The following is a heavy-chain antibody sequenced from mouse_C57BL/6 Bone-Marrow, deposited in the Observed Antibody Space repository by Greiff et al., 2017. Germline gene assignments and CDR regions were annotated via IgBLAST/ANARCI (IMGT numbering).Heavy chain of an antibody. CDR1: GYTFTDYY. V-gene: IGHV1-26*01. Sequence: EVQLQQSGPELVKPGASVKISCKASGYTFTDYYMNWVKQSHGKSLEWIGDINPNNGGTSYNQKFKGKATLTVDTSSSTAYMGLRSLTSEDSAVYYCARDGYWYFDVWGTGTTVTVSS. D-gene: IGHD2-3*01. J-gene: IGHJ1*03. CDR3: ARDGYWYFDV. CDR2: INPNNGGT.